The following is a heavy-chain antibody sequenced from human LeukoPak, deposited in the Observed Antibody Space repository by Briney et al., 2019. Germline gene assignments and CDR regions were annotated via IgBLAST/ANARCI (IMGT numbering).Heavy chain of an antibody. CDR3: ATSGMVRGMDV. CDR2: INPNSGGT. CDR1: GSTFSGYY. J-gene: IGHJ6*02. D-gene: IGHD3-10*01. V-gene: IGHV1-2*02. Sequence: ASGKVSCQASGSTFSGYYMHWVRQAPGQGLEWMGWINPNSGGTSYAQKVQGRVTMTRDTSISTAYMELSRLRSDDSAVYYCATSGMVRGMDVWGQGTTVTVSS.